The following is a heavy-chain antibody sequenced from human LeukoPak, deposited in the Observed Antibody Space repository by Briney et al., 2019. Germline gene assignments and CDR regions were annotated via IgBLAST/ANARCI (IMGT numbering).Heavy chain of an antibody. CDR2: IYSGGST. Sequence: GGSLRLSCAASGFTVSSNYMSWVRQAPGKGLEWVSVIYSGGSTYYADSVKGRFTISRDNSKNTLYLQMNSLIAEDTAVYYCAKGLLSSSGMFNYWGQGTLVTVSS. CDR3: AKGLLSSSGMFNY. J-gene: IGHJ4*02. D-gene: IGHD3-10*02. CDR1: GFTVSSNY. V-gene: IGHV3-66*01.